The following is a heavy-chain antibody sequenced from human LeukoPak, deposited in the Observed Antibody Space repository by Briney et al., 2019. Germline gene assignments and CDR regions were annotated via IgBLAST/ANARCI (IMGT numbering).Heavy chain of an antibody. CDR2: IYYSGST. CDR3: AKDLLGGYGGAFDI. V-gene: IGHV4-39*07. D-gene: IGHD5-12*01. Sequence: SETLSLTCTVSGGSISSSSYYWGWLRQPPGTGLEWIGSIYYSGSTYYNPSLKSRVTISVDTSKNQFSLKLSSVTAEDTAVYYCAKDLLGGYGGAFDIWGQGTMVTVSS. J-gene: IGHJ3*02. CDR1: GGSISSSSYY.